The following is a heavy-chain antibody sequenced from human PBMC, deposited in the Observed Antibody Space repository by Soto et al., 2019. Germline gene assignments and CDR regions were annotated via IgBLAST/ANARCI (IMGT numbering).Heavy chain of an antibody. D-gene: IGHD3-10*01. V-gene: IGHV4-31*03. Sequence: QVQLQESGPGLVKPSQTLSLTCTVSGGSISSGNYFWTWVRQHPGKGLEWIAYVSYGGTPYYNPSLKSRLTISIDTSKNQFSLELSSVTAADTAVYYCSRDNSGSDYWGQGTLVTVSS. J-gene: IGHJ4*02. CDR1: GGSISSGNYF. CDR2: VSYGGTP. CDR3: SRDNSGSDY.